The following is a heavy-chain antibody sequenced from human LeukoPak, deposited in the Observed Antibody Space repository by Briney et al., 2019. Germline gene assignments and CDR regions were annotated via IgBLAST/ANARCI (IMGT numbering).Heavy chain of an antibody. V-gene: IGHV3-11*04. Sequence: GGSLRLSCAASGFTFSDYYMSWIRQAPGKGLEWVSYISSRGSTIYYADSVKGRFTISRDNAKNSLYLQMNSLRAEDTAVYYCARVGPGYSSSSHSYYMDVWGKGTTVTVSS. CDR2: ISSRGSTI. CDR1: GFTFSDYY. D-gene: IGHD6-6*01. J-gene: IGHJ6*03. CDR3: ARVGPGYSSSSHSYYMDV.